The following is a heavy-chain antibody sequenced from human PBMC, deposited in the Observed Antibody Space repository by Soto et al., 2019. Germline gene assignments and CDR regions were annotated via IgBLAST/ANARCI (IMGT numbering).Heavy chain of an antibody. J-gene: IGHJ4*02. CDR2: ISSSTSYI. V-gene: IGHV3-21*06. D-gene: IGHD2-21*02. CDR3: AKDSKAYCGGDCYSDK. CDR1: GFTFSSYS. Sequence: EVQLVESGGGLVKLGGSLRLSCAASGFTFSSYSMTWVRQAPGKGLEWVSSISSSTSYIYYADSVKGRFTISRDNAKNSLYLQMNSLRAEDTAVYNCAKDSKAYCGGDCYSDKWGQGTLVTVSS.